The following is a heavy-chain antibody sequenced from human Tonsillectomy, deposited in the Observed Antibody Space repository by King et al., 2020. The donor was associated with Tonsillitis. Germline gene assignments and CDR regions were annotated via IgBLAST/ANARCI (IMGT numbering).Heavy chain of an antibody. V-gene: IGHV1-46*01. CDR3: ARADYYDSSGDSYYYYGMDV. CDR2: INPSGGST. CDR1: GYTFTSYY. J-gene: IGHJ6*02. Sequence: QLVQSGAEVKKPGASVKVSCKASGYTFTSYYIHWVRQAPGQGLEWMGIINPSGGSTSYAQKFQGRVTMTRDTSTSTVYMELSSLRSEDTAVYYCARADYYDSSGDSYYYYGMDVWGQGTTVTVSS. D-gene: IGHD3-22*01.